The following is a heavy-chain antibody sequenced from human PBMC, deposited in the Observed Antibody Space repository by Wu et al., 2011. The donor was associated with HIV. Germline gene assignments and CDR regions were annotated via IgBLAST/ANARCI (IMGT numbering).Heavy chain of an antibody. CDR1: RATFSSYS. Sequence: QVQLVQSGAEVKRPGSSVKVSCKTSRATFSSYSISWVRKAPGQGLEWMGVIIPVLGTTKNAQKFQDRVTITADTSTSTAYMELRSLRSEDTAVYYCARSGGPVIVVVPTADQPVPGHYYYMDVWGKGTTGHRLL. J-gene: IGHJ6*03. CDR2: IIPVLGTT. D-gene: IGHD2-2*01. CDR3: ARSGGPVIVVVPTADQPVPGHYYYMDV. V-gene: IGHV1-69*06.